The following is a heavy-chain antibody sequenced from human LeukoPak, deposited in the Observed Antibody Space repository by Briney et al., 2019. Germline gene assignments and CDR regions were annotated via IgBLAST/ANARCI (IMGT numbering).Heavy chain of an antibody. Sequence: GGSLRLSCAASGFSFSSFGMNWVRQAPGKGLEWVSTISSSSSYIYYADSVKGRFSISRDNAKNTLYLEMNSLRTDDTALYFCAREAWRRVFYYGVDVWGQGTTVAVSS. D-gene: IGHD5-12*01. J-gene: IGHJ6*02. CDR2: ISSSSSYI. V-gene: IGHV3-21*04. CDR1: GFSFSSFG. CDR3: AREAWRRVFYYGVDV.